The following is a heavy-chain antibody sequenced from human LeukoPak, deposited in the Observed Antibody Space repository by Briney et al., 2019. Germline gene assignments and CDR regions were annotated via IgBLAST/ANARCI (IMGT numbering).Heavy chain of an antibody. CDR2: ISYDGSNK. CDR1: GFTFSSYA. V-gene: IGHV3-30*04. D-gene: IGHD1-26*01. CDR3: ARTAQWELLGYFDY. Sequence: GGSLRLSCAASGFTFSSYAMHWVRQAPGKGLEWVAVISYDGSNKYYADSVKGRFTISRDNSKNTLYLQMNSLRAEDTAVYYCARTAQWELLGYFDYWGQGTLVTVSS. J-gene: IGHJ4*02.